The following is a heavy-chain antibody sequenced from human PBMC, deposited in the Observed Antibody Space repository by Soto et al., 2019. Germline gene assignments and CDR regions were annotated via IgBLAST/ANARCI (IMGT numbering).Heavy chain of an antibody. Sequence: GESLKISCKGSGYSFTSYWIGWVRQMPGKGLEWMGIIYPGDSDTRYSPSFQGHVTILADKSISATYLKWHSLKDSDTAMYYCARVLGTAVFNDGFDIWGQGTMVTVSS. CDR1: GYSFTSYW. V-gene: IGHV5-51*01. J-gene: IGHJ3*02. CDR2: IYPGDSDT. D-gene: IGHD1-1*01. CDR3: ARVLGTAVFNDGFDI.